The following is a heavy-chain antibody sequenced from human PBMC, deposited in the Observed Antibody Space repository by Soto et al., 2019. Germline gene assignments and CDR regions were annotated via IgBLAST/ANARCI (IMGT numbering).Heavy chain of an antibody. J-gene: IGHJ4*02. D-gene: IGHD4-17*01. CDR3: AARNLPRGIYGGKAVDY. CDR2: INHSGST. V-gene: IGHV4-34*01. CDR1: GGSFSGYY. Sequence: SETLSLTCAVYGGSFSGYYWSWIRQPPGKGLEWIGEINHSGSTNYNPSLKSRVTISVDTSKNQFSLKLSSVTAADTAVYYCAARNLPRGIYGGKAVDYWGQGTLVTVSS.